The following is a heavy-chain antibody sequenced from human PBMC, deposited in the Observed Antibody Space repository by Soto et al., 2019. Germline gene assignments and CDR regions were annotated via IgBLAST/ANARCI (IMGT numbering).Heavy chain of an antibody. CDR1: GFTVSNNY. D-gene: IGHD3-10*01. J-gene: IGHJ4*02. V-gene: IGHV3-66*01. Sequence: EVLLVESGGGFVQPGGSLRLSCAASGFTVSNNYMTWVRQAPGKGLEWVSVIQGGGSISYADSVRDRFTISRDSSKNTLFLQMSSLRPEDTAVYFCARGEGSGSNALGDWGQGTLVTVSS. CDR2: IQGGGSI. CDR3: ARGEGSGSNALGD.